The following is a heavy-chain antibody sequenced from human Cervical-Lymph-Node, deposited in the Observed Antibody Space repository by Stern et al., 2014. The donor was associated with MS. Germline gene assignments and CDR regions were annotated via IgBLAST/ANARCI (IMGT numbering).Heavy chain of an antibody. Sequence: QVQLVESGAEVKKPGASVKVACEASGYTFSSFAIHWVRQAPGQGLEWLGWINADNGDTKYSQKFQDRVTITRDTSASTVYMEMTSLRSEDTAVYYCTRAFYGSQFGYWGQGTLVTVSS. CDR1: GYTFSSFA. J-gene: IGHJ1*01. CDR2: INADNGDT. CDR3: TRAFYGSQFGY. D-gene: IGHD2/OR15-2a*01. V-gene: IGHV1-3*01.